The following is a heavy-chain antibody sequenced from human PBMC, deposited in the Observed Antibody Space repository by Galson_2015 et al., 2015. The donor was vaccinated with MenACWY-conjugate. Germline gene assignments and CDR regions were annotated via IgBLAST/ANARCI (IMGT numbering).Heavy chain of an antibody. J-gene: IGHJ3*02. D-gene: IGHD2-2*01. CDR3: ARPTVPFTDCSSTNCFGADAFDI. CDR2: IRTTSSSA. V-gene: IGHV3-11*06. Sequence: SLRLSCAASGFTFSDYYMSWIRQAPGKGLEWVSYIRTTSSSANYADSVKGRFTISRDNAKNSLFLQMNTLRAEDTAVYYCARPTVPFTDCSSTNCFGADAFDIWGQGTMVTVSS. CDR1: GFTFSDYY.